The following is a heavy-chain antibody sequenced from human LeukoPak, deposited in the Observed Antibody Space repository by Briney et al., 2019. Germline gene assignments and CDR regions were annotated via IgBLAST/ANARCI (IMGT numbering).Heavy chain of an antibody. J-gene: IGHJ4*02. CDR1: GGSISSSSYY. V-gene: IGHV4-39*01. CDR3: ARLPRDGYNYYY. Sequence: PSETLSLTCTVSGGSISSSSYYWGWIRQPPGKGLEWIGSIYYSGSTYYNPSLKSRVTISVDTSKNQFSLKLSSVTAADTAVYYCARLPRDGYNYYYRGQGTLVTVSS. CDR2: IYYSGST. D-gene: IGHD5-24*01.